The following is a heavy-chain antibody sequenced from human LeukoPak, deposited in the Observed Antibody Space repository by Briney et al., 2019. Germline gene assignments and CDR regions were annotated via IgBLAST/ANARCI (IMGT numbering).Heavy chain of an antibody. CDR1: GVTFSSYA. CDR2: IIPIFGTA. V-gene: IGHV1-69*01. CDR3: AGTDGYDFVFDY. D-gene: IGHD5-12*01. J-gene: IGHJ4*02. Sequence: KVSCKASGVTFSSYAISWVRQAPGQGLEWMGGIIPIFGTANYAQKFQGRVTITADESTSTAYMELSSLRSEDTAVYYCAGTDGYDFVFDYWGQGTLVTVSS.